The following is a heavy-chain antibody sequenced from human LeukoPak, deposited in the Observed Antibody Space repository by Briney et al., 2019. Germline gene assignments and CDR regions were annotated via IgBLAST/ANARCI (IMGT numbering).Heavy chain of an antibody. CDR1: GYTFTGYY. D-gene: IGHD3-22*01. J-gene: IGHJ4*02. V-gene: IGHV1-2*02. CDR3: ARVGGYYYDSSGYYYLDY. CDR2: INPNSGGT. Sequence: ASVKVSCKASGYTFTGYYMHWVRQAPGQGLEWMGWINPNSGGTNYAQKFQGRVTMTRDTSISTAYMELSRLRSDDTAVYYCARVGGYYYDSSGYYYLDYWGQGTLVTVSS.